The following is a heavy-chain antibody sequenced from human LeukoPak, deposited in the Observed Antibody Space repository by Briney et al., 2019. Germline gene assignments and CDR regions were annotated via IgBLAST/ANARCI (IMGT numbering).Heavy chain of an antibody. CDR1: GGTFSGSFSGYY. CDR3: ATFRWGVGFEY. J-gene: IGHJ4*02. Sequence: PSETLSLTCAVYGGTFSGSFSGYYWTCIRQTPGKGLEWIGEINHSGSTNYNPSLKSRVTISVDTSNNQFSPKLNSLTAADTAVYYCATFRWGVGFEYWGQGTLATVSS. CDR2: INHSGST. D-gene: IGHD3-16*01. V-gene: IGHV4-34*01.